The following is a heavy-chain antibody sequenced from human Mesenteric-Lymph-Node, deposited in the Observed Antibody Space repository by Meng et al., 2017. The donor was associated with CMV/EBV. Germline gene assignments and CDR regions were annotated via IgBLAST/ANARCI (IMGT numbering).Heavy chain of an antibody. Sequence: GESLKISCSASGFAFSDYGIHWVRQAPGKGLEWVAFIRYDGNNQEFADSVKGRFTISRDNSKNTVYLQMKSLRIEDTAVYFCARDFDSWGQGTLVTVSS. CDR3: ARDFDS. V-gene: IGHV3-30*02. CDR1: GFAFSDYG. CDR2: IRYDGNNQ. J-gene: IGHJ5*01.